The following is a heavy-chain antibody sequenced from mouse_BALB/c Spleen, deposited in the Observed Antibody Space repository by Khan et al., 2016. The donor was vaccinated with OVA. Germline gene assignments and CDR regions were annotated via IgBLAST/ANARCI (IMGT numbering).Heavy chain of an antibody. CDR3: SKPIYYYDAMDY. V-gene: IGHV14-3*02. Sequence: VQLKQSGAELVKPGASVKLSYTASGFTIKDTYIHWEKQRPEQGLEWIGRVDPANGNTKYDPNFQGKATITADISSNTAYLQLNSLTSDDTDVYYCSKPIYYYDAMDYWGQGTSVTVSS. J-gene: IGHJ4*01. CDR1: GFTIKDTY. D-gene: IGHD1-1*01. CDR2: VDPANGNT.